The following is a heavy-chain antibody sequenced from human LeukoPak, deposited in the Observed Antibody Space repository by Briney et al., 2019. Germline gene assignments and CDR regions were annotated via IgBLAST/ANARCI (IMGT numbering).Heavy chain of an antibody. V-gene: IGHV3-21*01. J-gene: IGHJ4*02. D-gene: IGHD6-19*01. CDR1: GFTFSSYS. CDR3: ARPLIAVAGTALDY. CDR2: ISSSSSYI. Sequence: GGSLRLSCAASGFTFSSYSMNWVRQAPGKGLEWVSSISSSSSYIYYADSVKGRFTISRDNAKNSLYLQMNSLRAEDTAVYYCARPLIAVAGTALDYWGQGTLVTVSS.